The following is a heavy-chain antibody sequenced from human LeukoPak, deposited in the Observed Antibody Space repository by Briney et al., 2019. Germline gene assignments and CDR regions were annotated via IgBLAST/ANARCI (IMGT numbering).Heavy chain of an antibody. V-gene: IGHV4-39*01. CDR3: ARQRETDYYFDY. CDR1: GGSISSSSYY. Sequence: SETLSLTCTVSGGSISSSSYYWGWIRQPPGKGLEWIGSIYYSGSTYYNPSLKSRVTISVDTSKNQFSLKLSSVTAADTAVYYCARQRETDYYFDYWGQGTLVTVSS. CDR2: IYYSGST. J-gene: IGHJ4*02.